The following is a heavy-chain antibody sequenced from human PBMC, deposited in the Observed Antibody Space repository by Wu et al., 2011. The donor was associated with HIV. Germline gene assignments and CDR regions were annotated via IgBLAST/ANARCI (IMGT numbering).Heavy chain of an antibody. Sequence: QVQLVQSGAELKKPGASVRVSCQASGYTFTTYDVNWVRQASGQGLEWMGWMNPTTGDTVYAPQFQDRVTMTSNTSTSTAYMTLSSLTSEDTAIYYCARGGGGWLLRYLEWILSNWFDPWGQGTLVIVSS. CDR2: MNPTTGDT. V-gene: IGHV1-8*02. CDR3: ARGGGGWLLRYLEWILSNWFDP. CDR1: GYTFTTYD. D-gene: IGHD3-3*01. J-gene: IGHJ5*02.